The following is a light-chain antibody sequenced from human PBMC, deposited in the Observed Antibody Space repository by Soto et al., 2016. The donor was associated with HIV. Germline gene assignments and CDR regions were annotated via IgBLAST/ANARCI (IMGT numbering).Light chain of an antibody. V-gene: IGKV1-9*01. CDR2: AAS. CDR3: QHLNSFLPWT. Sequence: IQLTQSPSSLSASVGDRVTITCRASQGISSALAWYQQKPGKAPELLIYAASTLQSGVPSRFSGSGSGTEFTLTISSLQPEDFAIYYCQHLNSFLPWTFGQGTKVEIK. J-gene: IGKJ1*01. CDR1: QGISSA.